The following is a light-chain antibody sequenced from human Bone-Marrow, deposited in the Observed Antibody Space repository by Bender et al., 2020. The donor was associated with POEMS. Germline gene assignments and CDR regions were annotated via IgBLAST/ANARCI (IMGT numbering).Light chain of an antibody. CDR2: LNSDGSH. Sequence: QLVLTQSPSASASLGASVKLTCTLSSGHSSYAIAWHQQQPEKGPRFLMKLNSDGSHSKGDGIPDRFSGSSSGAERYLIISSLQSEDEADYYCQTWGPGIRVFATGTKVTVL. V-gene: IGLV4-69*01. J-gene: IGLJ1*01. CDR3: QTWGPGIRV. CDR1: SGHSSYA.